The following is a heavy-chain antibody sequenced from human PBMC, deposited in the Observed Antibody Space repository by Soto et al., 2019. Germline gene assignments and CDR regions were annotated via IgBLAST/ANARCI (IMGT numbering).Heavy chain of an antibody. CDR1: GGSISSSY. CDR3: ARWPQLKPRFDY. J-gene: IGHJ4*02. CDR2: IYHNGSP. V-gene: IGHV4-59*12. D-gene: IGHD1-1*01. Sequence: SETLSLTCAVSGGSISSSYWCWIRQPPGKRLEWIGEIYHNGSPKYSPSLRGRATISVDKSNNQFSLRLRSVTAADTAVYYCARWPQLKPRFDYWGQGTLVTVPQ.